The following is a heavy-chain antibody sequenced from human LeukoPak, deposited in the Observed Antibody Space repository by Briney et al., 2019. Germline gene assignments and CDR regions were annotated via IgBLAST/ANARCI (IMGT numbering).Heavy chain of an antibody. CDR3: ARAALYSRTYYYYYMDV. V-gene: IGHV3-30*04. Sequence: GGSLRLSCAASGFTFSVYAMHWVRQAPGKGLEWVVLISYDGTNKYYADSVKGRFTISRDNSKNTLYQQMNSLRAEDTAVYYCARAALYSRTYYYYYMDVWGKGTTVTVSS. J-gene: IGHJ6*03. D-gene: IGHD5-18*01. CDR1: GFTFSVYA. CDR2: ISYDGTNK.